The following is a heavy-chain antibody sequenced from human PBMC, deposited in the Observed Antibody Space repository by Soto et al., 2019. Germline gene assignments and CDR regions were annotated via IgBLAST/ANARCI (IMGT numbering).Heavy chain of an antibody. CDR2: IFSNDAK. CDR3: ARIRYGDYVHRNFDL. J-gene: IGHJ3*01. CDR1: GFSLTNARMG. Sequence: GSGPTLVNPTETLTLTCTVSGFSLTNARMGVSWIRQPPGKALEWLTHIFSNDAKSYSTSLKSRLTISRDTSKSQVVLTMTNMDPVDTATYYCARIRYGDYVHRNFDLWGQGTMVTVSS. D-gene: IGHD4-17*01. V-gene: IGHV2-26*01.